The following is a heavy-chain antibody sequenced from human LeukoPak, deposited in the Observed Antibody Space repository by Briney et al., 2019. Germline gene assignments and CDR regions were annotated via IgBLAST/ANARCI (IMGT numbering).Heavy chain of an antibody. Sequence: SGGSLRLSCAASGFTFSSYAMTWVRQAPGKGLEWVSAISGSGGSTYYADSVKGRFTISRDNSKNTLYLQMNSLRAEDTAVYYCAKGREGYYYYGMDVWGQGTTVTVSS. D-gene: IGHD1-26*01. J-gene: IGHJ6*02. CDR1: GFTFSSYA. CDR3: AKGREGYYYYGMDV. V-gene: IGHV3-23*01. CDR2: ISGSGGST.